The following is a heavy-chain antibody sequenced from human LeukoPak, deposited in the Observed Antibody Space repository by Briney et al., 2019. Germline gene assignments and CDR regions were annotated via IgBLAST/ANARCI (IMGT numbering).Heavy chain of an antibody. CDR3: ARDSGSGSYSPTYYYYYMDV. Sequence: ASVKVSCKASGYTFTGYYMHWVRQAPGQGLEWMGWINPNSGGTNYAQKFQGRVTMTRDTSISTAYMELSTLRSDDTAVYYCARDSGSGSYSPTYYYYYMDVWGKGTTVTVSS. J-gene: IGHJ6*03. CDR2: INPNSGGT. V-gene: IGHV1-2*02. CDR1: GYTFTGYY. D-gene: IGHD3-10*01.